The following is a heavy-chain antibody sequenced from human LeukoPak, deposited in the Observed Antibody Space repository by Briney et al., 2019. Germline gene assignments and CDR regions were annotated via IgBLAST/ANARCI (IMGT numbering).Heavy chain of an antibody. CDR2: IIPIFGTA. CDR3: ARHPNYDFWSGYFLR. V-gene: IGHV1-69*05. Sequence: SVKVSFKASGGTFSSYAISWVRQAPGQGLEWMGRIIPIFGTANYAQKFQGRVTITTDESTSTAYMELSSLRSEDTAVYYCARHPNYDFWSGYFLRWGQGTLVTVSS. J-gene: IGHJ4*02. CDR1: GGTFSSYA. D-gene: IGHD3-3*01.